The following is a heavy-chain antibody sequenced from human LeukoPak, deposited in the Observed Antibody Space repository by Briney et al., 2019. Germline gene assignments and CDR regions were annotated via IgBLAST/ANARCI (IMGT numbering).Heavy chain of an antibody. Sequence: SGGSLRLSCAASGFTFSSYAMDWIRQTPGKGLEWVSGFTTSDSTYYADSVKGRFTISRDNAKNSLYLQMNSLRAEDTAVCYCASLSSWFDGGAFDIWAKGQWSPSLQ. CDR2: FTTSDST. CDR3: ASLSSWFDGGAFDI. V-gene: IGHV3-21*01. CDR1: GFTFSSYA. D-gene: IGHD6-13*01. J-gene: IGHJ3*02.